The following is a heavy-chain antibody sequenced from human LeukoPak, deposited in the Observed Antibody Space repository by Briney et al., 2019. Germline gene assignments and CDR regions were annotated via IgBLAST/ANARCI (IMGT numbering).Heavy chain of an antibody. Sequence: GGSLRLSCAASGFTFRSHDMSWVRQAPGKGLEWVSGISASGGSTFYADSVKGRFTISRDNSKNTLYLQMNSLRAEDTAVYYCARDASYYVSYNWFDPWGQGTLVTVSS. V-gene: IGHV3-23*01. D-gene: IGHD3-10*02. CDR3: ARDASYYVSYNWFDP. CDR1: GFTFRSHD. J-gene: IGHJ5*02. CDR2: ISASGGST.